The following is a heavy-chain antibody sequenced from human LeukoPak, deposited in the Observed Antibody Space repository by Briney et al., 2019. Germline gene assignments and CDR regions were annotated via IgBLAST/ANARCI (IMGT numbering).Heavy chain of an antibody. J-gene: IGHJ3*02. CDR2: ICYSGST. CDR1: GGSISSYY. Sequence: SETLSLTCTVSGGSISSYYWSWVRRPPGKGLEWIGYICYSGSTDYNPSLKSRVTISVDTSKNQFSLKLSSVTAADTAVYYCARHDDYGRAFDIWGQGTMVTVSS. CDR3: ARHDDYGRAFDI. V-gene: IGHV4-59*08. D-gene: IGHD4-17*01.